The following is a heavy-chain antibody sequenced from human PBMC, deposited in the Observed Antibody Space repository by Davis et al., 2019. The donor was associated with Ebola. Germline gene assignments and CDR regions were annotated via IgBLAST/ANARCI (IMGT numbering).Heavy chain of an antibody. V-gene: IGHV4-59*12. Sequence: PSETLSLTCTVSGGSISSYYWSWIRQPPGKGLEWIGYIYYSGSTNYNPSLKSRVTISVDTSKNQFSLKLSSVTAADTAVYYCAREVDYVDHWGQGTLVTVSS. J-gene: IGHJ4*02. CDR1: GGSISSYY. CDR2: IYYSGST. CDR3: AREVDYVDH.